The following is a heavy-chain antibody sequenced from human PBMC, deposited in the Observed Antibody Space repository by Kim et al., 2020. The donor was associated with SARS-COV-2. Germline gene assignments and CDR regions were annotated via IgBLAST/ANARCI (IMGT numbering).Heavy chain of an antibody. Sequence: GGSLRLFCAASGFIFSNYAMHWVRQAPGKGLEWVAAISYDGSKQYYGDSVKGRFTISRDSPKNTLCLQMNRLRDEDTAMYYCARDSTIVRGVWWNWVDP. CDR3: ARDSTIVRGVWWNWVDP. D-gene: IGHD3-10*01. CDR1: GFIFSNYA. V-gene: IGHV3-30*04. J-gene: IGHJ5*02. CDR2: ISYDGSKQ.